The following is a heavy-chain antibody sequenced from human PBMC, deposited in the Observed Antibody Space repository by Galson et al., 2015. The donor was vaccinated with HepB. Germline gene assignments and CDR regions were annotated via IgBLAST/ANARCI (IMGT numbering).Heavy chain of an antibody. CDR3: ARQTADHGSGSYYALLDY. D-gene: IGHD3-10*01. Sequence: ETLSLTCTVSGGSISSTTYYWGWIRQAPGKGLEWIGGFYYVGSNYYNPSLKSRVTISGDASKNQFSLKLSSVTAADTAGYYCARQTADHGSGSYYALLDYWGQGTLVTVSS. CDR1: GGSISSTTYY. J-gene: IGHJ4*02. CDR2: FYYVGSN. V-gene: IGHV4-39*01.